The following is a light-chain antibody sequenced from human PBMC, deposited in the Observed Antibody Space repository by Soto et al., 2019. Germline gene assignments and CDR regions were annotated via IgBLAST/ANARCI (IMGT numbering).Light chain of an antibody. CDR3: GSWDSSLSAYV. J-gene: IGLJ1*01. CDR1: SSNIGGNS. Sequence: QSVRTQPPSVSAAPGQMVTISCSGSSSNIGGNSVSWYQQLPGTAPKLLIYDDDKRPSGIPDRFSGSKSGTSATLGITGFQTGDEADYYCGSWDSSLSAYVFGTGTKVT. CDR2: DDD. V-gene: IGLV1-51*01.